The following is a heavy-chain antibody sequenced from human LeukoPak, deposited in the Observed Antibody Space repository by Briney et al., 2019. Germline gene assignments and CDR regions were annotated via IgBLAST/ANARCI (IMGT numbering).Heavy chain of an antibody. CDR3: AKAGVISGWDY. J-gene: IGHJ4*02. CDR2: IGEEKSGSWT. V-gene: IGHV3-23*01. D-gene: IGHD3-3*02. Sequence: GGSLRLSCAASGFTLSNYPMGWVRQAPVKGLEWLSAIGEEKSGSWTKSADSVKGRFTISRDNSENTLYLQMDSLTVEDTAVYYCAKAGVISGWDYWGQGTLVTVSS. CDR1: GFTLSNYP.